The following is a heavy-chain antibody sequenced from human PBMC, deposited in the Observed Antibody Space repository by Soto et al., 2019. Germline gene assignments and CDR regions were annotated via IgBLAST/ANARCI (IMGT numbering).Heavy chain of an antibody. J-gene: IGHJ5*02. D-gene: IGHD6-13*01. CDR2: ISGSGGST. CDR3: AKDPYSSSWYPSWFDP. V-gene: IGHV3-23*01. Sequence: GGSLRLSCASSVFTFISYAMSWVRQAPGKGLEWVSAISGSGGSTYYADSVKGRFTISRDNSKNTLYLQMNSLRAEDTAVYYCAKDPYSSSWYPSWFDPWGQGTLVTVSS. CDR1: VFTFISYA.